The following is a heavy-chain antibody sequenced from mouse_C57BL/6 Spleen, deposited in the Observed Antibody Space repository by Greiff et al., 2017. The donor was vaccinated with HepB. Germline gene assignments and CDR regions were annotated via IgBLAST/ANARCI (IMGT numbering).Heavy chain of an antibody. V-gene: IGHV1-64*01. Sequence: QVQLQQPGAELVKPGASVKLSCKASGYTFTSYWMHWVKQRPGQGLEWIGMIHPNSGSTNYNEKFKSKATLTVDKSSSTAYMQLSSLTSEDSAVYYCAGDGYYVGTACFAYWGQGTLVTVSA. CDR2: IHPNSGST. CDR3: AGDGYYVGTACFAY. D-gene: IGHD2-3*01. J-gene: IGHJ3*01. CDR1: GYTFTSYW.